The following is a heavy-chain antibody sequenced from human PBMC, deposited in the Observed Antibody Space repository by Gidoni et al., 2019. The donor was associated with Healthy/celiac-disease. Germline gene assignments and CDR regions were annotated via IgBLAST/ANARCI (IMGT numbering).Heavy chain of an antibody. J-gene: IGHJ6*02. V-gene: IGHV3-21*01. D-gene: IGHD2-2*01. CDR3: ARDTPDIVVVPAAPDYYYDYGMDV. Sequence: EVQLVESGGGLVKPGGSLRLSCAASGFTFSSYSMNWVRQAPGKGLEWVSSISSSSSYIYYADSVKGRFTISRDNAKNSLYLQMNSLRAEDTAVYYCARDTPDIVVVPAAPDYYYDYGMDVWGQGTTVTVSS. CDR2: ISSSSSYI. CDR1: GFTFSSYS.